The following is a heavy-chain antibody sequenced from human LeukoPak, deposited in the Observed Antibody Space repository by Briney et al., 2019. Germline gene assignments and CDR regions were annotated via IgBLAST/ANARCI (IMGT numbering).Heavy chain of an antibody. V-gene: IGHV3-23*01. CDR1: GCTFSSYA. Sequence: AGSLRLSCAASGCTFSSYAMSWVRQAPGKGLEWVSAISGSGGSTYYADSVKGRFTISRDNSKNTLYLQMNSLRAEDTAVYYCAKDSRPSIAVAGKGMDVWGQGTTVTVSS. CDR3: AKDSRPSIAVAGKGMDV. CDR2: ISGSGGST. D-gene: IGHD6-19*01. J-gene: IGHJ6*02.